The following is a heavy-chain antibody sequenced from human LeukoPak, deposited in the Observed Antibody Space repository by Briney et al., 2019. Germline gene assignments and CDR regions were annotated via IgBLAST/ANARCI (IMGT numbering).Heavy chain of an antibody. CDR1: GFTFSNNW. CDR3: ARTYYDILTGPTYYFDY. CDR2: VKKDASEK. J-gene: IGHJ4*02. Sequence: GGSLRLSCAASGFTFSNNWMTWVRQAPGKGLEWVASVKKDASEKYYVDSVKGRFTISRDNAKNSLYLQMNSLRVEDTAVYYCARTYYDILTGPTYYFDYWGQGTLVTVSS. V-gene: IGHV3-7*01. D-gene: IGHD3-9*01.